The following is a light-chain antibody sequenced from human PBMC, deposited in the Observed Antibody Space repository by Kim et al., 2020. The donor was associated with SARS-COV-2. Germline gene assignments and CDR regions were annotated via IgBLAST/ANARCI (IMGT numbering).Light chain of an antibody. CDR2: GAS. V-gene: IGKV3D-7*01. Sequence: SPGERATLSCRASQSVSSSYLSWYQQKPGQAPRLLIYGASTRATGIPARFSGSRSGTDFTLTISSLQPEDFAVYYCQQDYNLPWTFGQGTKVDIK. CDR3: QQDYNLPWT. J-gene: IGKJ1*01. CDR1: QSVSSSY.